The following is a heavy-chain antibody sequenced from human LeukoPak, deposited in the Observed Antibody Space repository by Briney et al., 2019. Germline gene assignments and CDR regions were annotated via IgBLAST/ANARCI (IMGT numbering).Heavy chain of an antibody. D-gene: IGHD1-26*01. J-gene: IGHJ4*02. Sequence: GRSLRLSCAASGFTFSSYAMHWVRQAPGKGLEWVAVISYDGSNKYYGDSVKGRFTISRDNSKYTLYLQMNGLRAEDTAVYYCARALSGNYYPIDYWGQGTLVTVSS. CDR1: GFTFSSYA. CDR3: ARALSGNYYPIDY. CDR2: ISYDGSNK. V-gene: IGHV3-30*04.